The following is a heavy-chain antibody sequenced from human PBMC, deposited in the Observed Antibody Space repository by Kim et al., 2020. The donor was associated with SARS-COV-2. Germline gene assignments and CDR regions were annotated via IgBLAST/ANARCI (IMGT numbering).Heavy chain of an antibody. J-gene: IGHJ4*02. V-gene: IGHV4-34*01. CDR1: GGSFSGYY. CDR3: ARDLMVRGIYY. D-gene: IGHD3-10*01. Sequence: SETLSLTCAVYGGSFSGYYWSWIRQPPGKGLEWIGEINHSGSTNYNPSLKSRVTISVDTSKNQFSLKLSSVTAADTAVYYCARDLMVRGIYYWGQGTRVT. CDR2: INHSGST.